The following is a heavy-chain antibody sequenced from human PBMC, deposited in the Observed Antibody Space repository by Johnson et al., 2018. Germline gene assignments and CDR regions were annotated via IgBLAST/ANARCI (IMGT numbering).Heavy chain of an antibody. D-gene: IGHD2-2*01. J-gene: IGHJ6*03. Sequence: QVQLVQSGGGVVQPGRSLRLSCAASGFTFSSYAMHWVRQAPGKGLEWVGWMNPNSGNTGYAQKFQGRVTMTRNTSISTAYMELSSLRSEDTAGYYCARGVRIVVVPAANYYMDVWGKGTTVTVSS. V-gene: IGHV1-8*02. CDR1: GFTFSSYA. CDR2: MNPNSGNT. CDR3: ARGVRIVVVPAANYYMDV.